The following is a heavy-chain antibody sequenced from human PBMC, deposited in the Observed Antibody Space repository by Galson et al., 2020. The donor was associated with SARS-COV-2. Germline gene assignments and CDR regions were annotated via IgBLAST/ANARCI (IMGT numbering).Heavy chain of an antibody. J-gene: IGHJ6*03. CDR2: IGTAGDT. V-gene: IGHV3-13*01. CDR3: ARGAVLPSSWYRPNYYYYYMDV. Sequence: QLGESLKISCAASGFTFSSYDMHWVRQATGKGLEWVLAIGTAGDTYYPGSVKGRFTISRENAKNSLYLQMNSLRAGDTAVYYCARGAVLPSSWYRPNYYYYYMDVWGKGTTVTVSS. CDR1: GFTFSSYD. D-gene: IGHD6-13*01.